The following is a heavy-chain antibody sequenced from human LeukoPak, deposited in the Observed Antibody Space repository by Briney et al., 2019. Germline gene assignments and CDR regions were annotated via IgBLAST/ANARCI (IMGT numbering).Heavy chain of an antibody. Sequence: SETLSLTCTVSGGSISSYYWSWIRQPPGKGLEWIGYIYYSGSTNYNPSLKSRVTISVDTSKNQFSLKLSSVTAADTAMYYCARRDLNHEYFDSWGQGTLVTVSS. CDR1: GGSISSYY. CDR2: IYYSGST. J-gene: IGHJ4*02. CDR3: ARRDLNHEYFDS. D-gene: IGHD1-14*01. V-gene: IGHV4-59*01.